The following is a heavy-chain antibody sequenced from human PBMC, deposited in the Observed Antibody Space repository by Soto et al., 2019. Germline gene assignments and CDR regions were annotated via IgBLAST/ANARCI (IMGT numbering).Heavy chain of an antibody. V-gene: IGHV3-15*07. CDR1: GCKFSGGW. J-gene: IGHJ4*02. Sequence: GGSLGLSCVGAGCKFSGGWRNWVSQGPGEKREWVGRIKSRADGRTTDYTARVKGRVSISRSDSKHPVYLQMTRLQPDDTALYYCTEPYHVDVWNGYRASWGQGTQVTVSS. CDR2: IKSRADGRTT. CDR3: TEPYHVDVWNGYRAS. D-gene: IGHD3-3*01.